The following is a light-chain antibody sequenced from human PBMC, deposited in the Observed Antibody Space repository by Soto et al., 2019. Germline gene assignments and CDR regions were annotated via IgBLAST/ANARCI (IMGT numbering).Light chain of an antibody. CDR2: DVS. Sequence: QSVLTQPASVSGSPGQSITISCTGTSSDVGGYNYVSWYQQHPGKAPKLMIYDVSNRPSGVSNRFSGSKSGNTASLTISGLQAKDEADYYCSAYTSSSTLYVFATGTTVTVL. J-gene: IGLJ1*01. CDR1: SSDVGGYNY. V-gene: IGLV2-14*01. CDR3: SAYTSSSTLYV.